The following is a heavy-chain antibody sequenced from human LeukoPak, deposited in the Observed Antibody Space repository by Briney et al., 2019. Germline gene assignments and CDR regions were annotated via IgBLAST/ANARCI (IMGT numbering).Heavy chain of an antibody. V-gene: IGHV3-74*01. CDR2: INTAGST. Sequence: GGSLRLSCEVSGLTFSNVWMHWVRQAPGQGLVWVSRINTAGSTVYADPVKCRFTISRDNAKNMVYLQMNSLRAEDTAVYYCASFRDTDNWGRGTMVTVSS. CDR1: GLTFSNVW. D-gene: IGHD2-21*01. J-gene: IGHJ3*01. CDR3: ASFRDTDN.